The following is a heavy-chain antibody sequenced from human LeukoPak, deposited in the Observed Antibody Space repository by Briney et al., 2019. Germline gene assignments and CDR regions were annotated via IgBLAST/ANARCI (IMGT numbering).Heavy chain of an antibody. CDR2: IYYSGST. J-gene: IGHJ4*02. CDR1: GGSISSYY. Sequence: SETLSLTCTVSGGSISSYYWSWIRQPPGKGLEWIGYIYYSGSTNYNPSLKSRVTISVDTSKNQFSLKPSSVTAADTAVYYCARTSGSYFWRKYYFDYWGQGTLVTVSS. CDR3: ARTSGSYFWRKYYFDY. V-gene: IGHV4-59*01. D-gene: IGHD3-10*01.